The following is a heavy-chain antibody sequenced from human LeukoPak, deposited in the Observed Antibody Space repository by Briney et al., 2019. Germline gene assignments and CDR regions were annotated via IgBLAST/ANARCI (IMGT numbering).Heavy chain of an antibody. V-gene: IGHV4-39*01. Sequence: PSETLSLTCTVSGGSISSSSDYWGWVRQPPGKGLQWIGSIYYSGGTYSNPSLKSRVTISVDTSKNQFSLKLSSVTAADTAVYYCARHHCSSTSCSLGSLYYYYMDVWGKGTTVTVSS. CDR2: IYYSGGT. J-gene: IGHJ6*03. CDR1: GGSISSSSDY. CDR3: ARHHCSSTSCSLGSLYYYYMDV. D-gene: IGHD2-2*01.